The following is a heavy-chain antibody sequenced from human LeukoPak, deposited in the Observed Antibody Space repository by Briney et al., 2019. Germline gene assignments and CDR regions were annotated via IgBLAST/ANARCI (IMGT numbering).Heavy chain of an antibody. J-gene: IGHJ3*02. Sequence: GGSLRLSCAASGFTFSSYAMSWVRQAPGKGLEWVSAISGSGGSTYYADSVKGRFTISRDNSKNTLYLQMNSLRAEDTAVYYCARRPGISLDAFDIWGQGTMVTVSS. D-gene: IGHD3-16*02. CDR2: ISGSGGST. CDR3: ARRPGISLDAFDI. V-gene: IGHV3-23*01. CDR1: GFTFSSYA.